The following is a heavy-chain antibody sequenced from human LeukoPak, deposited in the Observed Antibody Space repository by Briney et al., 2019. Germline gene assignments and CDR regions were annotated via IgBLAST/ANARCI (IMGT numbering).Heavy chain of an antibody. CDR3: ARDSPYLIDDSSGPYYYYYGMDV. J-gene: IGHJ6*02. CDR1: GYTFTSYY. D-gene: IGHD3-22*01. CDR2: INPSGGST. Sequence: GASVKVSCKASGYTFTSYYMHWVRQAPGQGLEWMGIINPSGGSTSYAQKFQGRVTMTRDTSTSTVYMELSSLRSEDTAVYYCARDSPYLIDDSSGPYYYYYGMDVWGQGTTVTVSS. V-gene: IGHV1-46*01.